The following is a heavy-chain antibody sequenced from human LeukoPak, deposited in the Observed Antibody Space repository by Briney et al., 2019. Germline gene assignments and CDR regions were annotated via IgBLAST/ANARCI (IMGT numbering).Heavy chain of an antibody. V-gene: IGHV1-2*02. J-gene: IGHJ4*02. Sequence: ASVKVSCKASGYTYTGYYMHWLRQAPGQGLEWMGWINPNSGGTDYAQKFQGRVTMTRDTSISTAYMELSRLRSDDTAVYYCARAPYSSSWPHFDYWGQGTLVTVSS. CDR2: INPNSGGT. CDR1: GYTYTGYY. CDR3: ARAPYSSSWPHFDY. D-gene: IGHD6-13*01.